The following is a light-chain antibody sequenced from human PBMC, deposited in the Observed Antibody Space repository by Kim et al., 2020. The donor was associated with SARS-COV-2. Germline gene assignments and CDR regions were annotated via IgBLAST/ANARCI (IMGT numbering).Light chain of an antibody. CDR3: QVWDSSSDHLYV. CDR1: NIGSKS. V-gene: IGLV3-21*04. CDR2: YDS. J-gene: IGLJ1*01. Sequence: SYELTQPPSVSVAPGKTARITCGGNNIGSKSVHWYQQKPGQAPVLVIYYDSDRPSGIPERFSGSNSGNTATLTIGRVEAGDEADYYCQVWDSSSDHLYVFGTGTKVTVL.